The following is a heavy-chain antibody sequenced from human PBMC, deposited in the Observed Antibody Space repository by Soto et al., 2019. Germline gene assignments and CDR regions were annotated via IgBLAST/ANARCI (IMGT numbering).Heavy chain of an antibody. Sequence: LSLTCTVSGASVTTFSYYWSWIRQPPGKGLEWIGHLYHTGSTEFNPSFKSRVTISVDASRNQLSLTLTSVTAADTAVYYCARDHDRFDSPPRSQHFYHGMDAWGQGTTAPVSS. D-gene: IGHD3-10*01. CDR2: LYHTGST. CDR3: ARDHDRFDSPPRSQHFYHGMDA. J-gene: IGHJ6*02. CDR1: GASVTTFSYY. V-gene: IGHV4-61*01.